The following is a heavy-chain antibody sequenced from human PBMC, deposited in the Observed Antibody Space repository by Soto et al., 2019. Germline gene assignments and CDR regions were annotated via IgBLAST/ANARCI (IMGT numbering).Heavy chain of an antibody. CDR1: GFTFSNYK. V-gene: IGHV3-48*03. D-gene: IGHD4-17*01. J-gene: IGHJ4*02. CDR2: ISSSGNTI. CDR3: ARDEYGGAYDY. Sequence: EAQLVESGGGLVQPGGSLRLSCAASGFTFSNYKMNWVRQAPGKGLEWVSYISSSGNTIHYADSVKGRFTISRDNAKKSLYLQMNSLRAEDTAVYYCARDEYGGAYDYWGQGTLVTVSS.